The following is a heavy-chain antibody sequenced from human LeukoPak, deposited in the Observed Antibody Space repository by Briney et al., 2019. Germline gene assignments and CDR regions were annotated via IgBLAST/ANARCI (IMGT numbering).Heavy chain of an antibody. J-gene: IGHJ4*02. V-gene: IGHV4-39*07. CDR3: ASSIAVAGVDY. CDR2: INHSGST. D-gene: IGHD6-19*01. CDR1: GGSISSSSYY. Sequence: PSETLSLTCTVSGGSISSSSYYWGWIRQPPGKGLEWIGEINHSGSTNYNPSLKSRVTISVDTSKNQFSLKLSSVTAADTAVYYCASSIAVAGVDYWGQGTLVTVSS.